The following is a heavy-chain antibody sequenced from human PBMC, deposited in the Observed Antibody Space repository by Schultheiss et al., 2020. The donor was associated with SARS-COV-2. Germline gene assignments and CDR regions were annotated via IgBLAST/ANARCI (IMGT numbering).Heavy chain of an antibody. D-gene: IGHD1-26*01. CDR3: ARAPSGSYSRHY. Sequence: GGSLRLSCAASGFTFSSYDMHWVRQATGKGLEWVSAIGTAGDTYYPGSVKGRFTISRENAKNSLYLQMNSLRAEDTAVYYCARAPSGSYSRHYWGQGTLVTVSS. CDR2: IGTAGDT. CDR1: GFTFSSYD. V-gene: IGHV3-13*01. J-gene: IGHJ4*02.